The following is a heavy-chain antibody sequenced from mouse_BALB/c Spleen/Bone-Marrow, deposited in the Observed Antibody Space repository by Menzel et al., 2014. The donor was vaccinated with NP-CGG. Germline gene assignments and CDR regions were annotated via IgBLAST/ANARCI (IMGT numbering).Heavy chain of an antibody. D-gene: IGHD2-3*01. CDR1: GFDFSRYW. Sequence: EVQRVESGGGLVQTGGSLKLSCAASGFDFSRYWMSWVRQAPGKGLQWIGEINPESNTINYTPSLKYKFIISRDNAKSTLFLQMSKVRSEDTALYCCARLGYYGWFAYWGQGTLVTVSA. CDR2: INPESNTI. J-gene: IGHJ3*01. V-gene: IGHV4-1*02. CDR3: ARLGYYGWFAY.